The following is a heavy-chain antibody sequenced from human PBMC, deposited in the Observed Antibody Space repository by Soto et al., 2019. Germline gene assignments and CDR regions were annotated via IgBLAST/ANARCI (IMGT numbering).Heavy chain of an antibody. CDR2: INKDGSQK. CDR1: GFTLSNYW. CDR3: VRKVGLAY. Sequence: GGSLRLSCAASGFTLSNYWMTWVRQAPGKGLEWVANINKDGSQKNYVDSVKGRFTIARDNGQNSLSLQMNSLRVEDPAVYYCVRKVGLAYWDQEALVTVSS. J-gene: IGHJ4*02. D-gene: IGHD1-26*01. V-gene: IGHV3-7*01.